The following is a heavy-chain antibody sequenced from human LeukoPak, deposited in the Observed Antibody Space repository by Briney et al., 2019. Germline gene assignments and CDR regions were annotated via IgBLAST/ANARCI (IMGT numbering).Heavy chain of an antibody. V-gene: IGHV1-2*02. J-gene: IGHJ4*02. D-gene: IGHD2-2*01. CDR3: ARDRTKYCRSTSCPLDY. Sequence: ASVKVSCKASGYTFTGYYMNWVRQAPGQGLEWMVWINPNSGGTNYAQKFQGRVTMTRDTSISTAYMELSRLRSDDTAVYYCARDRTKYCRSTSCPLDYWGQGTLVTVSS. CDR2: INPNSGGT. CDR1: GYTFTGYY.